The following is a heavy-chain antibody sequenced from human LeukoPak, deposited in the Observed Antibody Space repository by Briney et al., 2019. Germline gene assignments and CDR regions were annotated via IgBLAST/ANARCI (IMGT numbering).Heavy chain of an antibody. D-gene: IGHD3-10*01. CDR1: GFTFNTYA. V-gene: IGHV3-64*01. Sequence: GESLRLSCAASGFTFNTYALHWVRQAPGKGLEFVSAISSNGASTYYANSVKGRFTISRDNSKNTLYLQMGSLGAEDMAMYYCARIMIRGAPSDNWGQGTLVTVSS. J-gene: IGHJ4*02. CDR2: ISSNGAST. CDR3: ARIMIRGAPSDN.